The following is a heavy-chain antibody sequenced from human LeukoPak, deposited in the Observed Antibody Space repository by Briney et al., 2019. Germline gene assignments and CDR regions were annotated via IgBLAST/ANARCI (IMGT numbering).Heavy chain of an antibody. V-gene: IGHV3-23*01. J-gene: IGHJ4*02. CDR3: ARADRVRDRGDY. Sequence: GGSLRLSCAASGFTLSSYAMSWVRQAPGKGLEWVSAISGSGGSTYYADSVKGRFTISRDNSKNTLYLQMNSLRAEDTAVYYCARADRVRDRGDYWGQGTLVTVSS. CDR2: ISGSGGST. D-gene: IGHD2-15*01. CDR1: GFTLSSYA.